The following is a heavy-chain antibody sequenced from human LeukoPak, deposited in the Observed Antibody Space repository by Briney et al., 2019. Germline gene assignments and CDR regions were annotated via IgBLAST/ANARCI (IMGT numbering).Heavy chain of an antibody. D-gene: IGHD6-13*01. CDR3: TKQAAAGTRLYYFDY. V-gene: IGHV3-23*01. Sequence: PGGSLRLSCAASGFTFSSYAMSWVRQAPGKGLEWVSTINSAGNTYYAASVKGRFTISRDNSKHTLFLQMNSLRAEDTAVYYCTKQAAAGTRLYYFDYWGQGTLVTVSS. CDR2: INSAGNT. J-gene: IGHJ4*02. CDR1: GFTFSSYA.